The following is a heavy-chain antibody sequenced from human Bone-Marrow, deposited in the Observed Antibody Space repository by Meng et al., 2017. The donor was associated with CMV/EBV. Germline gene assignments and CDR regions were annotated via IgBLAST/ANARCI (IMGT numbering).Heavy chain of an antibody. CDR1: GGSFSGYY. V-gene: IGHV4-34*01. CDR3: ARGNLRIAARRREGGAFDI. D-gene: IGHD6-6*01. CDR2: INHSGST. J-gene: IGHJ3*02. Sequence: SETLSLTCAVYGGSFSGYYWSWIRQPPGKGLEWIGEINHSGSTNYNPSLKSRVTISVDTSKDQFSLKLSSVTAADTAVYYCARGNLRIAARRREGGAFDIWGQGTMVTVSS.